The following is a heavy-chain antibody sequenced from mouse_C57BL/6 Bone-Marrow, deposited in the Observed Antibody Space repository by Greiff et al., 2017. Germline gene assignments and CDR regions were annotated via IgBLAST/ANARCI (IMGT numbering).Heavy chain of an antibody. J-gene: IGHJ2*01. V-gene: IGHV1-59*01. CDR3: ARGDH. CDR2: IDPSDSYT. Sequence: QVQLQPPGAELVRPGTSVKLSCKASGYTFTSYWMHWVKQRPGQGLEWIGVIDPSDSYTNSNQTFKGKATLTVDTSSSTAYMQLSSLTSEDSAVYYCARGDHWGQGTTLTVSS. CDR1: GYTFTSYW.